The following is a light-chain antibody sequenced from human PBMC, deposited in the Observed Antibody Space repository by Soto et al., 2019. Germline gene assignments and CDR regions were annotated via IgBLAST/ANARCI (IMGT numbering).Light chain of an antibody. CDR2: KAS. CDR1: QSISSW. CDR3: QQYKNFPWT. V-gene: IGKV1-5*03. J-gene: IGKJ1*01. Sequence: DIQMTQSPSTLSASXGDRVTITCRASQSISSWLAWYQQRPGQAPKLLISKASTLEGGVPSRFSGSGSGTEFTLTITSLQPDDFATYYCQQYKNFPWTFGQGTKVDI.